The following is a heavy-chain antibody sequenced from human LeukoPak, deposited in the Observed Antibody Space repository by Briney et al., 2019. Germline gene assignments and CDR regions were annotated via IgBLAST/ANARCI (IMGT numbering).Heavy chain of an antibody. J-gene: IGHJ5*02. CDR3: ARGAWGIIVGDTSWFDP. D-gene: IGHD1-26*01. Sequence: ASVKVSCKASGYTFTGYYMHWVRQAPGQGLEWMGWINPNSGGTNYAQKFQGRVTMTRDTSISTAYMELSRLRSDDTAVYYCARGAWGIIVGDTSWFDPWGQGTLVTVSS. V-gene: IGHV1-2*02. CDR2: INPNSGGT. CDR1: GYTFTGYY.